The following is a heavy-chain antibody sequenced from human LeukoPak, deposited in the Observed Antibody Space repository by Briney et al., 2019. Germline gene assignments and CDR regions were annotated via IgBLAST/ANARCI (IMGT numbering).Heavy chain of an antibody. CDR2: ISGSGGAT. CDR3: AKVPVFSLTISEVVTDDAFDI. Sequence: GGSLRLSCAASGFTFSSYAMSWVRQAPGKGLEWVSAISGSGGATYYADSVKGRFTISRDNSKNQLYLKMNSLRAEDTAVYYCAKVPVFSLTISEVVTDDAFDIWGQGTIVTVSS. V-gene: IGHV3-23*01. CDR1: GFTFSSYA. D-gene: IGHD3-3*01. J-gene: IGHJ3*02.